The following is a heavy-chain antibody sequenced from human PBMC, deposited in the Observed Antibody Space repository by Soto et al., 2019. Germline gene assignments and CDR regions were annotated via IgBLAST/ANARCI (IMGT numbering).Heavy chain of an antibody. V-gene: IGHV3-23*01. CDR1: GFTFNNYA. J-gene: IGHJ4*02. D-gene: IGHD3-10*01. Sequence: EVQLLESGGGLVQPGGSLRLSCAASGFTFNNYAMTWSGKAPGKGRGWVPAISGGGDTTSYADSVKGRFTVSRDGSKNTLYLQMSSLRAEDTALYYCAKGRGGSGSLTPRVDFWGQGTLVTVSS. CDR2: ISGGGDTT. CDR3: AKGRGGSGSLTPRVDF.